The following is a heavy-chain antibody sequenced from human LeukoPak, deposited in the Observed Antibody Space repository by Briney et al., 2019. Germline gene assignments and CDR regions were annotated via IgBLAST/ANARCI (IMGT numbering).Heavy chain of an antibody. CDR2: INHSGST. D-gene: IGHD3-9*01. CDR3: ARDESGYYMGYFDY. CDR1: GGSFSGYY. V-gene: IGHV4-34*01. J-gene: IGHJ4*02. Sequence: PSETLSLTCAVYGGSFSGYYWSWIRRPPGKGLEWIGEINHSGSTNYNPSLKSRVTISVDTSKNQFSLKLSSVTAADTAVYYCARDESGYYMGYFDYWGQGTLVTVSS.